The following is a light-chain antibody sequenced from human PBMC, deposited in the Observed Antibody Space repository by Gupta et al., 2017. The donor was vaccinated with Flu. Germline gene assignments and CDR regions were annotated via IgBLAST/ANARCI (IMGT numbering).Light chain of an antibody. V-gene: IGLV1-36*01. CDR2: YDD. Sequence: ISASGSSSNVENNSVYWYQQRPEKAPTLLIYYDDVRPSWVAARFSGSKYGASAALSISGLRAEDEADYYCAAWYDSRNGVVFGGGTRLTVL. J-gene: IGLJ2*01. CDR1: SSNVENNS. CDR3: AAWYDSRNGVV.